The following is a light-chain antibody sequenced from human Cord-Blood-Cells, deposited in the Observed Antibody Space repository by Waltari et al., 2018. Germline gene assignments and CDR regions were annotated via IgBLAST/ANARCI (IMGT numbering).Light chain of an antibody. V-gene: IGKV1-5*01. CDR3: QQYNSYSGYT. Sequence: DIQLTQSPSTLSASVGDRVTITCRASQSISSWLAWYQQKPGKAPKLLIYDDPSVESGVPSRFSGSGSGTEFTLTISSLQPDDFATYYCQQYNSYSGYTFGQGTKREIK. J-gene: IGKJ2*01. CDR2: DDP. CDR1: QSISSW.